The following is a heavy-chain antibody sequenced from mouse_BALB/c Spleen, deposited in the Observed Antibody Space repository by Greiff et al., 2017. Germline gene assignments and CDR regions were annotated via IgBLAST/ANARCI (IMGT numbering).Heavy chain of an antibody. CDR1: GYSITSDYA. V-gene: IGHV3-2*02. CDR2: ISYSGST. Sequence: EVQLQQSGPGLVKPSQSLSLTCTVTGYSITSDYAWNWIRQFPGNQLEWMGYISYSGSTSYNPSLKSRISITRDTSKNQFFLQLNSVTTEDTATYYCASLYDCAWFAYWGQGTLVTVSA. J-gene: IGHJ3*01. D-gene: IGHD2-3*01. CDR3: ASLYDCAWFAY.